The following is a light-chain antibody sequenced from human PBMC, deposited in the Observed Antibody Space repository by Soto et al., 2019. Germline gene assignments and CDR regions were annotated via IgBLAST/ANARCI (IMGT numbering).Light chain of an antibody. CDR1: QSLLHGNGNNY. CDR2: LGS. CDR3: MQALQTPPT. V-gene: IGKV2-28*01. J-gene: IGKJ2*01. Sequence: DIVMTQSPLSLPVTPGEPASISCRSSQSLLHGNGNNYLAWYLQKPGQSPQLLIFLGSNRASGVPDMFSGTGSGTDFTLKISRVEAEDVGVYYCMQALQTPPTFGQGTRLEIK.